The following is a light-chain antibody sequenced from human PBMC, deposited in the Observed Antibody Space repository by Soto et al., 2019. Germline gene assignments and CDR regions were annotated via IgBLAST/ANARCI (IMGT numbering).Light chain of an antibody. V-gene: IGLV2-11*01. CDR2: DVT. J-gene: IGLJ3*02. CDR3: CSYAGTYTLV. Sequence: QSALTQPPSASGSPGQSVAISCTGTSSDVGGYNYVSWYQQLPGKAPQLLIYDVTKRPSGVPDRFSGSRSGHTASLTISGLQAEDEADYYCCSYAGTYTLVFGGGTQLTVL. CDR1: SSDVGGYNY.